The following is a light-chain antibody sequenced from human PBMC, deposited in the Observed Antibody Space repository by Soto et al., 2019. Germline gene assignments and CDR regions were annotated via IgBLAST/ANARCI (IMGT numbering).Light chain of an antibody. J-gene: IGKJ4*01. CDR2: GAS. CDR3: QQYNSWPSLT. CDR1: QSVSSN. V-gene: IGKV3-15*01. Sequence: EIVMTQSPATLSVSPGERATLSCRASQSVSSNLAWYQQKPGQAPRLLSYGASTSATRIPVRFSGSGSGTEFTLTLTSRQSEDVAGYYCQQYNSWPSLTFGGGTKVEIK.